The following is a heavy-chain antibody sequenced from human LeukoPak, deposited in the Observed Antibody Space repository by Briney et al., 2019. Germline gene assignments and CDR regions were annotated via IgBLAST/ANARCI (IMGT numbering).Heavy chain of an antibody. CDR2: ISYDGSNK. V-gene: IGHV3-30-3*01. Sequence: GRSLRLSCAASGFTFSSYAMHWVRQAPGKGLEWVAVISYDGSNKYYADSVKGRFTISRGNSKNTLYLQMNSLRAEDTAVYYCARGGHCSSTSCYGYYYYYGMDVWGQGTTVTVSS. D-gene: IGHD2-2*01. J-gene: IGHJ6*02. CDR3: ARGGHCSSTSCYGYYYYYGMDV. CDR1: GFTFSSYA.